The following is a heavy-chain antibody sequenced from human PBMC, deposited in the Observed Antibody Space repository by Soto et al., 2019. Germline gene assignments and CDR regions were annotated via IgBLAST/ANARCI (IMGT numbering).Heavy chain of an antibody. V-gene: IGHV3-23*01. CDR2: ISGSGGST. D-gene: IGHD1-7*01. Sequence: EVQLLESGGGLVQPGGSLRLSCAASGFTFSTYAMSWVRQAPGKGLEWVSAISGSGGSTYYADSVKGRFTISRDNSENTLYLQMNSLRAEDTAVYFCAKDLTGTTNWGSFDYWGQGTLVTVSS. CDR3: AKDLTGTTNWGSFDY. CDR1: GFTFSTYA. J-gene: IGHJ4*02.